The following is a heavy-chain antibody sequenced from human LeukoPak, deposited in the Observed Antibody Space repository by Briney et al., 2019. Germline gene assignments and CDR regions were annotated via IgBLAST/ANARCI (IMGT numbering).Heavy chain of an antibody. J-gene: IGHJ4*02. Sequence: PGGSLRLSCAASGFTFSDYYMSWIRQAPGKGLEWLSYINPTSGYTPYADSVRGRFTISRDNAKNSLYLQMNSLRAEDTAIFYCAKRRSAVAAPGGLDYWGQGTLVTVSS. CDR2: INPTSGYT. D-gene: IGHD6-13*01. V-gene: IGHV3-11*03. CDR1: GFTFSDYY. CDR3: AKRRSAVAAPGGLDY.